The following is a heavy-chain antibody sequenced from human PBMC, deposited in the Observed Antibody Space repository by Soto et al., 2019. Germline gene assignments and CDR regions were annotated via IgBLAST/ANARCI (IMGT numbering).Heavy chain of an antibody. CDR3: AREAVAGLLGAFDI. J-gene: IGHJ3*02. CDR1: GGSFSSNA. V-gene: IGHV1-69*01. D-gene: IGHD6-19*01. CDR2: IIPVYGKT. Sequence: QVQLVQSGAEVKEPGSSVKVSCKASGGSFSSNAFSWVRQAPGQGLEWMGGIIPVYGKTDYAQPFQGRVTITADESTSTAYMELSSLRSEDTAVYYCAREAVAGLLGAFDIWGQGTMVTVSS.